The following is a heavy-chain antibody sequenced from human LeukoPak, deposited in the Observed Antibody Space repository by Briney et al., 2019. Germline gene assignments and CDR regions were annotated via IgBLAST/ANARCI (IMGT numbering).Heavy chain of an antibody. V-gene: IGHV4-34*01. J-gene: IGHJ5*02. CDR2: IHHSGST. D-gene: IGHD6-19*01. CDR3: ARARSGSGWYWFDP. Sequence: SETLSLTCAVYGGSFSGYYWSWIRQPPGKGLEWIGEIHHSGSTNYNPSLKSRVTISVDTSKNQFSLKLNSVTAADTAVYYCARARSGSGWYWFDPWGQGTLVIVSS. CDR1: GGSFSGYY.